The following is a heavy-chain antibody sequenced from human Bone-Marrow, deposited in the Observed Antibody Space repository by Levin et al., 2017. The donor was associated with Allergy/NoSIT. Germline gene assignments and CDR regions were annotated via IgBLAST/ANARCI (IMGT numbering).Heavy chain of an antibody. V-gene: IGHV5-10-1*01. CDR3: TRHPKSATLWSARFLD. CDR1: GYSFTTFW. J-gene: IGHJ4*02. CDR2: IDPSDSRT. D-gene: IGHD2-21*01. Sequence: RGESLKISCKGSGYSFTTFWIAWVRQLPGKGLEWMGRIDPSDSRTNYNPSFQGHVTFSVDKSINTAFLQWTSLKASDTAMYYCTRHPKSATLWSARFLDWGQGALVTVSS.